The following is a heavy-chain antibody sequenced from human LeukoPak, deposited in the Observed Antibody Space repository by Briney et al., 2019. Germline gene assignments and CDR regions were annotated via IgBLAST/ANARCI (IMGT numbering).Heavy chain of an antibody. J-gene: IGHJ4*02. D-gene: IGHD3-10*01. CDR2: IYYTGST. Sequence: SETLSLTCTVSGGSISSSSYYWGWIRQPPGKGLEWIGSIYYTGSTYYNPSLKSRVTISVDTSKNQFSLKLRSVTAADTAVYSCARQVDEASGSRWGQRTLVTVSS. CDR1: GGSISSSSYY. V-gene: IGHV4-39*01. CDR3: ARQVDEASGSR.